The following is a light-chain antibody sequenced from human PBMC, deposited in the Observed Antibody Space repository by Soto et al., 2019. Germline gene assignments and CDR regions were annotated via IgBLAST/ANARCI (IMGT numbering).Light chain of an antibody. V-gene: IGKV3-15*01. Sequence: EIVMMQSPATLSVSPRERATLSCRASQALGNNLAWYQHKPGQAPRLLIYGASTRATGVPVRFSGSGSETEFTLSISSLQSDDLAVYYCQQYTNWLYTFGQGTKLEIE. CDR1: QALGNN. CDR3: QQYTNWLYT. J-gene: IGKJ2*01. CDR2: GAS.